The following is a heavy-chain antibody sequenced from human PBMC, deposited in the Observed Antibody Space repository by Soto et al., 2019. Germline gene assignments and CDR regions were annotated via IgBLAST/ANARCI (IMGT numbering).Heavy chain of an antibody. V-gene: IGHV1-3*01. D-gene: IGHD6-19*01. CDR3: ARAVDIAVNWFDP. J-gene: IGHJ5*02. CDR2: INAGNGNT. CDR1: GYTFTSYA. Sequence: GASVKVSCKASGYTFTSYAMHWLRRAPGQRPEWMGWINAGNGNTKYSQKFQGRVTITRDTSASTAYMELSSLRSEDTAVYYCARAVDIAVNWFDPWGQGTLVTVSS.